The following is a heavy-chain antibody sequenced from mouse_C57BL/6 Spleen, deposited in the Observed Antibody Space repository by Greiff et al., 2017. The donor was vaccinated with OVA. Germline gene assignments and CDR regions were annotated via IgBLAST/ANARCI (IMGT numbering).Heavy chain of an antibody. J-gene: IGHJ2*01. D-gene: IGHD4-1*01. V-gene: IGHV3-6*01. CDR1: GYSITSGYY. CDR2: ISYDGSN. CDR3: ARDQGLGRGYFDY. Sequence: DVKLQESGPGLVKPSQSLSLTCSVTGYSITSGYYWNWIRQFPGNKLEWMGYISYDGSNNYNPSLKNRISITRDTSKNQFFLKLNSVTTEDTATYYCARDQGLGRGYFDYWGQGTTLTVSS.